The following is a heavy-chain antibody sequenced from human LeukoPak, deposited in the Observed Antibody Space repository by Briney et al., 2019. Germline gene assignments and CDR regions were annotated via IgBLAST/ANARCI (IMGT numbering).Heavy chain of an antibody. CDR1: GLTFSSYA. CDR3: APARVAAPPPPAS. D-gene: IGHD6-6*01. V-gene: IGHV3-23*01. Sequence: GRSLRLSCAASGLTFSSYAMTSVRHAPRKGLEWVSGISGSGGSTYSAPSVKCRFTISRDNSKSTPYLQTHCLRPAHPAVYHCAPARVAAPPPPASWGQGTLVTVSS. J-gene: IGHJ5*02. CDR2: ISGSGGST.